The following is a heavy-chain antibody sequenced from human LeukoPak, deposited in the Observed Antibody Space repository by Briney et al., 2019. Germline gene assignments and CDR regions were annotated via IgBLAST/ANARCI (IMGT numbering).Heavy chain of an antibody. V-gene: IGHV3-11*03. CDR2: ISSSSSYT. D-gene: IGHD3-22*01. Sequence: SGGSLRLSCAASGXTFSDYYMSWIRQAPGKGPEWVSYISSSSSYTNYADSVKGRFTISRDNAKNSLYLQMNSLRAEDTAVYYCARRYDSSGYYAYYFDYWGQGTLVTVSS. CDR3: ARRYDSSGYYAYYFDY. CDR1: GXTFSDYY. J-gene: IGHJ4*02.